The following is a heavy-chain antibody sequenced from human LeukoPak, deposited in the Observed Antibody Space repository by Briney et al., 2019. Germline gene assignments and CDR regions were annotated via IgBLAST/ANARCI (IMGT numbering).Heavy chain of an antibody. CDR2: ISGSGGST. V-gene: IGHV3-23*01. J-gene: IGHJ4*02. D-gene: IGHD3-10*01. CDR3: AKDLTLYYYSPFDY. Sequence: PGGSLRLSCAASGFTFSSYGMSWVRQAPGKGLEWVSAISGSGGSTYYADSVKGRFTISRDNSKNTLYLQMSSLRAEDTAVYYCAKDLTLYYYSPFDYWGQGTLVTVSS. CDR1: GFTFSSYG.